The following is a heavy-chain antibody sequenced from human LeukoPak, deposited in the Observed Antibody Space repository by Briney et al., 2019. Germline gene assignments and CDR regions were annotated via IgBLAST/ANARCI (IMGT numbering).Heavy chain of an antibody. D-gene: IGHD6-6*01. V-gene: IGHV3-9*01. CDR1: GFTFDDHA. CDR3: ARSIAARPGYYYYMDV. CDR2: ISWNSGTI. Sequence: PGRSLRLSCAASGFTFDDHAMHWAWQAPGKGLEWVSGISWNSGTIGYADSVKGRFTISRDNAKNSLYLQMNSLRAEDTAVYYCARSIAARPGYYYYMDVWGKGTTVTVSS. J-gene: IGHJ6*03.